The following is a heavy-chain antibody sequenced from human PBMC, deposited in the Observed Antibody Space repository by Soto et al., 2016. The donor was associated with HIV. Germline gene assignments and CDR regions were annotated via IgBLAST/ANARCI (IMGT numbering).Heavy chain of an antibody. CDR1: GFTFSSYA. V-gene: IGHV3-64*01. J-gene: IGHJ4*02. CDR2: ISSNGGGT. Sequence: EVQLMESGGGLVQPGGSLRLSCAASGFTFSSYAIHWVRQAPGKGLEYVSGISSNGGGTYYANSVKGRLTISRDNSKNTLYLQMVSLRAEDMAVYYCARGRRMGWSGYQFARRPTDFDYVGPGNPGHRLL. CDR3: ARGRRMGWSGYQFARRPTDFDY. D-gene: IGHD3-3*01.